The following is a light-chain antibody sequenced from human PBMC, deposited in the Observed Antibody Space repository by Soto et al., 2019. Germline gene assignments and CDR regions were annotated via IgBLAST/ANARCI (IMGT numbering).Light chain of an antibody. CDR2: EVV. Sequence: QSVVTQPPSASGSPGQSVTISCTGTKNDIGVYDFVSWYQHHPGKAPRLIIYEVVQRPSGVPDRFSGSQSGNTASLTVSGLQAADEADYFCQSYAGSNTYVFGSGTKVTVL. CDR3: QSYAGSNTYV. V-gene: IGLV2-8*01. J-gene: IGLJ1*01. CDR1: KNDIGVYDF.